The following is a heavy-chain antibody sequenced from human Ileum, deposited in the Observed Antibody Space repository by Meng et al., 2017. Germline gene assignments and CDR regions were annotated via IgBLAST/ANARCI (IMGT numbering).Heavy chain of an antibody. CDR1: GFTFRTYT. V-gene: IGHV3-23*01. CDR2: IFGSDSST. Sequence: GESLKISCAASGFTFRTYTMSWVRQAPGKGLEWVAGIFGSDSSTHYADSVKGRFTISRDNSKNMVYLQMNSLRADDTALYYCAKDEKPDGLWPFDYWGRGMVVTVSS. D-gene: IGHD4-17*01. CDR3: AKDEKPDGLWPFDY. J-gene: IGHJ4*02.